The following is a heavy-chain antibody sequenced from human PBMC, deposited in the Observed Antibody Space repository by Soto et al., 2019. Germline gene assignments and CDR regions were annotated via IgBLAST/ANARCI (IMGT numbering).Heavy chain of an antibody. D-gene: IGHD2-2*02. V-gene: IGHV1-69*06. J-gene: IGHJ1*01. CDR2: IITIFGTA. Sequence: SVKVSCKASGGTFSSYAISWVRQAPGQGLEWMGGIITIFGTANYAQKFQGRVTITADKSTSTAYMELSSLRSEDTAVYYCARGKPVLDIVVVPAALRADLSEYFQHWGQGTLVTVSS. CDR1: GGTFSSYA. CDR3: ARGKPVLDIVVVPAALRADLSEYFQH.